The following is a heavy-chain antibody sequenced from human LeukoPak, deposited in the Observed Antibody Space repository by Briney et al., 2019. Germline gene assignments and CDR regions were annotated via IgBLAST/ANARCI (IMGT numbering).Heavy chain of an antibody. J-gene: IGHJ4*02. CDR2: IYYSGST. Sequence: PSETLSLTCTVSGGSISSYYWSWIRQPPGKGLEWIGYIYYSGSTNCNPSLKSRVTISVDTSKNQFSLKLSSVTAADTAVYYCARDRYGDYFDYWGQGTLVTVSS. V-gene: IGHV4-59*01. CDR1: GGSISSYY. D-gene: IGHD4-17*01. CDR3: ARDRYGDYFDY.